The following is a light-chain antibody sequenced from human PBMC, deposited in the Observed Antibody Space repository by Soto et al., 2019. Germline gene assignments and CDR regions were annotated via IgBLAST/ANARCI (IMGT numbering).Light chain of an antibody. CDR1: QSVSSSY. V-gene: IGKV3-20*01. J-gene: IGKJ2*01. CDR2: GAS. CDR3: KQYGP. Sequence: EIVLTQSPGTLSLSPGERATLSCRASQSVSSSYLAWYQQKPGQAPRLLIYGASSRATGIQDRFSGSGSETDFTLTISRLKSEDFAVYYCKQYGPFGQGTKLEIK.